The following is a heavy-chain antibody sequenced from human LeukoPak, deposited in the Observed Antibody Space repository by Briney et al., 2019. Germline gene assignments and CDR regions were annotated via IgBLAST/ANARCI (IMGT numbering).Heavy chain of an antibody. D-gene: IGHD4-11*01. V-gene: IGHV4-39*01. CDR3: AKFVAYSNYEGYSDN. CDR2: IYYSGST. CDR1: GGSISSSSYY. Sequence: SETLSLTCTVSGGSISSSSYYWGWIRQPPGKGLEWIGSIYYSGSTYYNPSLKSRVTISVDTSKNQFSLKLSSVTATTTAVYYCAKFVAYSNYEGYSDNWGHGTLVTVSP. J-gene: IGHJ4*01.